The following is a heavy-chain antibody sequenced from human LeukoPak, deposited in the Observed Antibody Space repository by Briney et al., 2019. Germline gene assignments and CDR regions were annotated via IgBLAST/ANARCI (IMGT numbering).Heavy chain of an antibody. Sequence: GGSLRLSCAASGFTFSSYAMHWVRQAPGKGLEWVAVISYDGSNKYYADSVKGRFTISRDNSKSTLYLQMNSLRAEDTAVYYCARSRVTDRYYYYYYGMDVWGQGTTVTVSS. V-gene: IGHV3-30-3*01. D-gene: IGHD1-14*01. J-gene: IGHJ6*02. CDR1: GFTFSSYA. CDR2: ISYDGSNK. CDR3: ARSRVTDRYYYYYYGMDV.